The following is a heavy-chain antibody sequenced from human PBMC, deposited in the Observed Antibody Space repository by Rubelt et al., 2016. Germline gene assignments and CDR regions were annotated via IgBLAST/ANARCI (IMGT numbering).Heavy chain of an antibody. J-gene: IGHJ4*02. CDR2: IYYSGST. V-gene: IGHV4-39*07. Sequence: QLQLQESGPGLVKPSETLSLTCTVSGGSISSSSYYWGWIRQPPGKGLEWIGSIYYSGSTYYNPSLRSRVTISVDTSKNQFSLKLSSVTAADTAVYYCASFDLLGSGNSDYWGQGTLVTVSS. CDR3: ASFDLLGSGNSDY. CDR1: GGSISSSSYY. D-gene: IGHD3-10*01.